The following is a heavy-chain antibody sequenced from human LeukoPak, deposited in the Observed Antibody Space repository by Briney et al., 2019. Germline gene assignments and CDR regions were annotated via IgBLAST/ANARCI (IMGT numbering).Heavy chain of an antibody. J-gene: IGHJ4*02. CDR1: LGSIVITNP. CDR3: TRESRPFCPFAY. CDR2: IPHSVPT. D-gene: IGHD2-2*01. Sequence: SGTLSLTREVSLGSIVITNPWSWVRQAPGKGLNWIQEIPHSVPTNYNPSLWSRVAMSLDRGKKQYSLTLTSVTAADTAVYYCTRESRPFCPFAYWGQGVLVTVSS. V-gene: IGHV4-4*02.